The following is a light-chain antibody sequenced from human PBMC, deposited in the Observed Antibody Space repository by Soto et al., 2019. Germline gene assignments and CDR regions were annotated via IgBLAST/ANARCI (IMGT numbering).Light chain of an antibody. CDR1: SSEVGGYNY. CDR2: DVS. V-gene: IGLV2-14*01. CDR3: SSYTSSSTLVYV. J-gene: IGLJ1*01. Sequence: QSALTQPASVSGSPGQSITISCTGTSSEVGGYNYFSWYQQHPGKAPKLMIYDVSNRPSGVSNRFSGSKSGNTASLTISGLQAEDEADYYCSSYTSSSTLVYVFGTGTKVTVL.